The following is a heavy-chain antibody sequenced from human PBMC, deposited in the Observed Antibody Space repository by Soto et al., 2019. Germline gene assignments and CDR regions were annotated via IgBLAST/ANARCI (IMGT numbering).Heavy chain of an antibody. CDR1: GFTFDDYA. V-gene: IGHV3-9*01. CDR3: AKDIAAGTRVRAKGNWFDS. Sequence: LRLSCAASGFTFDDYAMHWVRQAPGKGLEWVSGISWNSGSIGYADSVKGRFTISRDNAKNSLYLQMNSLRAEDTALYYCAKDIAAGTRVRAKGNWFDSWGQGTLVTVSS. D-gene: IGHD6-19*01. CDR2: ISWNSGSI. J-gene: IGHJ5*01.